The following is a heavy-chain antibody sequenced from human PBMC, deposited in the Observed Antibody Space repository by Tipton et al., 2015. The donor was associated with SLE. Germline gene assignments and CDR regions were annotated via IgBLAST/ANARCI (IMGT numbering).Heavy chain of an antibody. CDR2: IFYTGRI. CDR1: DDSISHYY. D-gene: IGHD5-12*01. V-gene: IGHV4-59*12. CDR3: ARTAPLYSGYDFDY. Sequence: TLSLTCTVSDDSISHYYWSWIRQSPGKGLEWIGYIFYTGRISSNPSLKSRVTISMDTSKNLFSLNLSSVTAADTAVYYCARTAPLYSGYDFDYWGQGTLVTVSS. J-gene: IGHJ4*02.